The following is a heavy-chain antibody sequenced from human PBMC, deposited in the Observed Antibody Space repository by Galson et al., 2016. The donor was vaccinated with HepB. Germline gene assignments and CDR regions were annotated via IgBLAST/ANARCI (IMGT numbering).Heavy chain of an antibody. V-gene: IGHV3-30*04. D-gene: IGHD3/OR15-3a*01. CDR2: LSDDGRNT. CDR1: GFTFSSYA. CDR3: VRSESLRGGRWTGYYIDF. J-gene: IGHJ4*02. Sequence: SLRLSCAASGFTFSSYAMHRVRQAPGKGLEWVALLSDDGRNTYYADSVKGRFTISRDNSKNTLYLEMNSLRAEDTAVFYCVRSESLRGGRWTGYYIDFWGQGTLVTVSS.